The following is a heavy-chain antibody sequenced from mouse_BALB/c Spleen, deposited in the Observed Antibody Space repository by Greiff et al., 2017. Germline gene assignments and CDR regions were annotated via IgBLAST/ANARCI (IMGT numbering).Heavy chain of an antibody. V-gene: IGHV5-17*02. J-gene: IGHJ4*01. Sequence: EVQLVESGGGLVQPGGSRKLSCAASGFTFSSFGMHWVRQAPEKGLEWVAYISSGSSTIYYADTVKGRFTISRDNPKNTLFLQMTSRRSEDTAMYYCARWLWLRRAMDYWGQGTSVTVSS. CDR1: GFTFSSFG. CDR2: ISSGSSTI. CDR3: ARWLWLRRAMDY. D-gene: IGHD2-2*01.